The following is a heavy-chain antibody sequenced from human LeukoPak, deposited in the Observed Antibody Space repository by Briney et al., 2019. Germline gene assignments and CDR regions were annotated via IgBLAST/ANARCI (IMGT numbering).Heavy chain of an antibody. V-gene: IGHV4-38-2*02. CDR2: LYHSGST. Sequence: DPSETLSFTCAVYGGSSSGYYWGWLGQPPGKGLEWIGSLYHSGSTYSNPSLNSRVTISVDTSKNQFTLKLSSVTAADTAVYYCARDSPILSTMVRGVISLGFDYWGQGTLVTVSS. CDR3: ARDSPILSTMVRGVISLGFDY. D-gene: IGHD3-10*01. CDR1: GGSSSGYY. J-gene: IGHJ4*02.